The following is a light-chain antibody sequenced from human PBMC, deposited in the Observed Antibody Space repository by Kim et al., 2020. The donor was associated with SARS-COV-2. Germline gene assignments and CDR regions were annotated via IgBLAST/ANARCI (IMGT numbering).Light chain of an antibody. Sequence: VSPGQTASITCSGDKLGDSYACWYQQKPGQSPVLVIYQDTRRPSGIPERFSGSNSGNTATLTISGTQAMDEANYFCQAWDSSTSVVFGGGTQLTVL. V-gene: IGLV3-1*01. CDR1: KLGDSY. CDR3: QAWDSSTSVV. CDR2: QDT. J-gene: IGLJ2*01.